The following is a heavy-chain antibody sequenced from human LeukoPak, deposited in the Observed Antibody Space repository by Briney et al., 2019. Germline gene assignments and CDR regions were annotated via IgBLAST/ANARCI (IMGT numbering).Heavy chain of an antibody. Sequence: GGSLRLSCAASGFIFSSYGMHWVRQAPGKGLEWVAFVRYDGSNKYEDSVRGRFTISRDNSKNTMYLQMNGLRAEGTAVYYCAKGGSSSWDYFDYWGQGTLVTVSS. J-gene: IGHJ4*02. CDR2: VRYDGSNK. CDR1: GFIFSSYG. D-gene: IGHD6-13*01. CDR3: AKGGSSSWDYFDY. V-gene: IGHV3-30*02.